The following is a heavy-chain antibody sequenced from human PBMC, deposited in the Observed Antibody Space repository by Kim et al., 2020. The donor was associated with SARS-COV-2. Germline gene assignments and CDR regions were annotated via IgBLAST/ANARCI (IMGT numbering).Heavy chain of an antibody. CDR2: INHSGST. CDR1: GGSFSGYY. V-gene: IGHV4-34*01. CDR3: ARGPYGMDV. Sequence: SETLSLTCAVYGGSFSGYYWSWIRQPPGKGLEWIGEINHSGSTNYNPSLKSRVTISVDTSKNQFSLKLSSVTAADTAVYYCARGPYGMDVWGQGTTVTVSS. J-gene: IGHJ6*02.